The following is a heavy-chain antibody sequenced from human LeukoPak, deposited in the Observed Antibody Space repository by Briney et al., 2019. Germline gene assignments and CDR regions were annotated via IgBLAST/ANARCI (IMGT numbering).Heavy chain of an antibody. CDR1: GFTFSSND. CDR3: ARDRVSGSGSIDY. V-gene: IGHV3-21*01. J-gene: IGHJ4*02. D-gene: IGHD3-10*01. Sequence: GRSLRLSCEDSGFTFSSNDINWVRQAPGKGLEWVSFITGNSNYIYYADSVKGRFTISRDNAKNSLYLQMNSLRVEDTAVYYCARDRVSGSGSIDYWGQGTLVTVSS. CDR2: ITGNSNYI.